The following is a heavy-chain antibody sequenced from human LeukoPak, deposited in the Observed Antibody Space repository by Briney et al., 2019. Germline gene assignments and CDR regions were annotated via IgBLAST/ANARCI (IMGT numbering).Heavy chain of an antibody. CDR1: GGSISSYY. CDR2: ISGSGSTI. J-gene: IGHJ4*02. Sequence: LSLTCTVSGGSISSYYWSWIRQPPGKGLEWVSYISGSGSTIYYADSVKGRFTISRDNAKNSLYLQMISLRAEDTAVYYCARGYSSGWVQPPVIGGQGTLVTVSS. D-gene: IGHD6-19*01. CDR3: ARGYSSGWVQPPVI. V-gene: IGHV3-11*01.